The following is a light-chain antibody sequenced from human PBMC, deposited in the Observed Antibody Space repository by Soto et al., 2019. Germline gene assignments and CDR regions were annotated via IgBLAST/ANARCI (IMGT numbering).Light chain of an antibody. CDR1: QTISFW. CDR3: QQYYSFPT. V-gene: IGKV1-5*01. J-gene: IGKJ5*01. CDR2: DAS. Sequence: DIQMTQSPSAVSAYVGDRVTITCRASQTISFWLAWYQQRPGRAPSLLIYDASILESGVPSRFSASRSGTEFTLTISSLQPDDFATYYCQQYYSFPTFGQGTRLEIK.